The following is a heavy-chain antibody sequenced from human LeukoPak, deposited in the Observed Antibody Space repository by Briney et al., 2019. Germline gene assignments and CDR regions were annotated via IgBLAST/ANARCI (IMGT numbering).Heavy chain of an antibody. CDR1: GFTFSSYS. V-gene: IGHV3-21*01. CDR2: ISSSSSYL. CDR3: AYGARYDS. Sequence: GGSLRLSCAASGFTFSSYSMNWVRQAPGKGLDWISSISSSSSYLYYEDSVKGLFTISRDNAKNSLYLQMNSLRAEDTAVYYCAYGARYDSWGQGTLVTVSS. J-gene: IGHJ4*02. D-gene: IGHD3-22*01.